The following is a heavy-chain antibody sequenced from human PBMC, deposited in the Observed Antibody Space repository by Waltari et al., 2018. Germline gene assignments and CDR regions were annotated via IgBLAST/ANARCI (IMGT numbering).Heavy chain of an antibody. V-gene: IGHV1-18*01. J-gene: IGHJ4*02. CDR1: GYSFTSKG. D-gene: IGHD2-15*01. CDR3: ARNDPYRIDPYLDY. CDR2: SSAYNGNT. Sequence: QVQLVQSGAEVKRPGASVKVSCKASGYSFTSKGFNWVRQAPGQGLEWMGWSSAYNGNTKEAQKFQGRVTMTADTSTSTAYMELRSLRSDDTAVYYCARNDPYRIDPYLDYWGQGTLVTVSS.